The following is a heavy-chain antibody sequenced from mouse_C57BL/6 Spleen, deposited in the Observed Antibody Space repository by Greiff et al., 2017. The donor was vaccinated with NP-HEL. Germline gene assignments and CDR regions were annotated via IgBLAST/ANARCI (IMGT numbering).Heavy chain of an antibody. CDR2: IYPRSGNT. Sequence: QLQQSGAELARPGASVKLSCKASGYTFTSYGISWVKQRTGQGLEWIGEIYPRSGNTYYNEKFKGKATLTADKSSSTAYMELRSLTSEDSAVYFCARSRDWDGDFDDWGQGTTLTVSS. J-gene: IGHJ2*01. CDR3: ARSRDWDGDFDD. D-gene: IGHD4-1*01. V-gene: IGHV1-81*01. CDR1: GYTFTSYG.